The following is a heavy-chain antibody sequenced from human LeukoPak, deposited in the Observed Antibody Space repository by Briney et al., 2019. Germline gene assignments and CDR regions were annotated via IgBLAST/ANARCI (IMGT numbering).Heavy chain of an antibody. V-gene: IGHV3-49*03. CDR3: TRYSGYWFDP. D-gene: IGHD5-12*01. CDR1: GLTFGDYA. J-gene: IGHJ5*02. CDR2: IRSKAYGGTT. Sequence: GGSLRLSCTASGLTFGDYAMSWFRQAPGKGLEWVGFIRSKAYGGTTEYAASVKGRFTLSRDDSTRIAYLQMNSLKTEDTAVYYCTRYSGYWFDPWGQGTLVTVSS.